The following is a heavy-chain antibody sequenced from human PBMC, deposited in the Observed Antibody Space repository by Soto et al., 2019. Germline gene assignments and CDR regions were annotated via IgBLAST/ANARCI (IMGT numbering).Heavy chain of an antibody. Sequence: QVQLVESGGGVVQPGRSLRLSCAASGFAFNNYNMHWVRQAPGKGLEWVAVISHDGNDKYYVDSVKGRFTISRDKSNNTLYLQMHSLRAEDTAVYYCARDWRLTFDSWGQGTPVTVSS. CDR1: GFAFNNYN. J-gene: IGHJ4*02. D-gene: IGHD7-27*01. CDR2: ISHDGNDK. CDR3: ARDWRLTFDS. V-gene: IGHV3-30-3*01.